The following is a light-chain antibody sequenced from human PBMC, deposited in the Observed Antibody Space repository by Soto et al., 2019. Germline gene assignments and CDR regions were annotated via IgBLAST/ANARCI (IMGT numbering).Light chain of an antibody. CDR2: KVS. CDR3: QVYNRCTL. J-gene: IGKJ2*01. CDR1: LNISPW. V-gene: IGKV1-5*03. Sequence: DIQMTQSPSTLSASVGDRVTITCRASLNISPWMAWYQQKPGKAPKLLIQKVSSLESGVPSRFSGSGSGTEYTLTISSLQPDDLGTYYCQVYNRCTLFGQGTKVDIK.